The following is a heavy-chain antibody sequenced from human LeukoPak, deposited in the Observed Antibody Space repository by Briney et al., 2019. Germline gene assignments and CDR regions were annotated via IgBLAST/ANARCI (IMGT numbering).Heavy chain of an antibody. J-gene: IGHJ4*02. CDR1: GGSISSGDYY. CDR2: IYYSGST. CDR3: ARDSRTPRAGDYYFDY. Sequence: SQTLSLTCAFSGGSISSGDYYWSWIRQPPGKGLEWIGYIYYSGSTYYNPSLKSRVTISVDTSKNQFSLKLSSVTAADTAVYYCARDSRTPRAGDYYFDYWGQGTLVTVSS. V-gene: IGHV4-30-4*08. D-gene: IGHD7-27*01.